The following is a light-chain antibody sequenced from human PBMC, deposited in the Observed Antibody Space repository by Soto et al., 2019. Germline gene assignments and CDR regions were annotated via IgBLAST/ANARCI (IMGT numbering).Light chain of an antibody. CDR2: DVS. CDR3: CSYAGSYV. Sequence: QSALTQPRSVSGSPGQSVTISCTGTSSDVGGYNYVSWCQQHPGKAPKLMIYDVSKRPSGVPDRFSGSKSGNTASLTISGLQAEDEADYYCCSYAGSYVFGTGTKLTVL. V-gene: IGLV2-11*01. J-gene: IGLJ1*01. CDR1: SSDVGGYNY.